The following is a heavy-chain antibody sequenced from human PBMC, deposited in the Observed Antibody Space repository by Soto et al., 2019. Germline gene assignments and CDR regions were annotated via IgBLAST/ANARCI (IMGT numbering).Heavy chain of an antibody. CDR1: GFTFSSYW. Sequence: GGSLRLSCAASGFTFSSYWMTWVRQAPGKGLEWVANIKQDGSEKYYVDSVKGRFTISRDNAKNSLFLQMNSLGAEDTAVYYCARGGTGYYDVDAFDIWGRGTMVTVSS. CDR3: ARGGTGYYDVDAFDI. J-gene: IGHJ3*02. CDR2: IKQDGSEK. V-gene: IGHV3-7*03. D-gene: IGHD3-9*01.